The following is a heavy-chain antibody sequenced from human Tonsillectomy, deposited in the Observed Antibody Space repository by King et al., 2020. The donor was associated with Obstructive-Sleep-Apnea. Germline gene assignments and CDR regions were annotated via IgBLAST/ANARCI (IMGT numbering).Heavy chain of an antibody. V-gene: IGHV3-30-3*01. J-gene: IGHJ4*02. CDR2: ISYDGSNK. D-gene: IGHD3-10*01. CDR1: GFTFSSYA. Sequence: VQLVQSGGGVVQPGRSLRLSCAASGFTFSSYAMHWVRQAPGKGLEWVAVISYDGSNKYYADSVKGRFTISRDNSKNTLYLQMNSLRAEDTAVYYCASDPLLLWFGELRYWGQGTLVTVSS. CDR3: ASDPLLLWFGELRY.